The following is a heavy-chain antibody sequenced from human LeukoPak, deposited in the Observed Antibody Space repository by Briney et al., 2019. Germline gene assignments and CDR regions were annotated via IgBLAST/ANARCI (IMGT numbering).Heavy chain of an antibody. CDR3: PTQNSGSVDY. V-gene: IGHV3-74*01. J-gene: IGHJ4*02. Sequence: SGGSLRLSCTASGFTFSSYWMHWARQAPGKGLVWVSRINSDGSTTSYADSVKGRFTISRDNAKNTLYLQMNSLRAEDTAVYYCPTQNSGSVDYWGQGTLVTVSS. CDR1: GFTFSSYW. CDR2: INSDGSTT. D-gene: IGHD4-23*01.